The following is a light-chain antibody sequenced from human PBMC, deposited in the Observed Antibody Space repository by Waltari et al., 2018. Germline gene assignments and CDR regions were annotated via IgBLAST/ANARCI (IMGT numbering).Light chain of an antibody. CDR2: EGS. Sequence: QSALTQPASVSGSPGQSITISCTGTSSDVGSYNLVSWYQQHPGKAPKLLIYEGSKRPSGVSNRFSDSKSGNTASLTISGLQAEDETDYYCCSYAGSSTFPYVFGTGTKVTVL. V-gene: IGLV2-23*03. CDR3: CSYAGSSTFPYV. CDR1: SSDVGSYNL. J-gene: IGLJ1*01.